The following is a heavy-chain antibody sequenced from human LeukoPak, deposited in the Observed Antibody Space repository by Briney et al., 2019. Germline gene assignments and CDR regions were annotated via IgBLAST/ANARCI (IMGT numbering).Heavy chain of an antibody. CDR2: IYYSGST. J-gene: IGHJ3*02. CDR3: AKSNGYGLVDI. Sequence: PSETLSLTCTVSGGSVSSHYWSWIRQPPGKGLEWIGYIYYSGSTHYNPSLRSRVTISLDTSKNQFSLKLNSVTAADTAVYYCAKSNGYGLVDIWGQGTMVTVSS. V-gene: IGHV4-59*02. D-gene: IGHD3-10*01. CDR1: GGSVSSHY.